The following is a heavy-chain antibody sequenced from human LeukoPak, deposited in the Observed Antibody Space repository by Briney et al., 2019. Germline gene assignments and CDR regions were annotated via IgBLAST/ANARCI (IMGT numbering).Heavy chain of an antibody. CDR3: TRDRSGYYDSSGYSYYFDY. Sequence: GGSLRLSCTASGFTFCDYAMSWFRQAPGKGLEWVGFIRSKAYGGTTEYAASVKGRFTISRDDSKSIAYLQMNSLKTEDTAVYYCTRDRSGYYDSSGYSYYFDYWGQGTLVTVSS. V-gene: IGHV3-49*03. CDR1: GFTFCDYA. D-gene: IGHD3-22*01. CDR2: IRSKAYGGTT. J-gene: IGHJ4*02.